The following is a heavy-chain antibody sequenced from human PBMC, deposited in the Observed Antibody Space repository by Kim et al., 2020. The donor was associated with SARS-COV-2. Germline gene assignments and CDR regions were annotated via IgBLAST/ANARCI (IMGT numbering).Heavy chain of an antibody. CDR3: ARGSEAGYTSQVNWFDP. J-gene: IGHJ5*02. Sequence: ASVKVSCKASGYTFTSYAMHWVRQAPGQRLEWMGWINAGNGNTKYSQTFQGRVTITRDTSASTAYMELSSLRSEDTAVYYCARGSEAGYTSQVNWFDPWGQGSVVTVSS. CDR1: GYTFTSYA. V-gene: IGHV1-3*01. D-gene: IGHD5-18*01. CDR2: INAGNGNT.